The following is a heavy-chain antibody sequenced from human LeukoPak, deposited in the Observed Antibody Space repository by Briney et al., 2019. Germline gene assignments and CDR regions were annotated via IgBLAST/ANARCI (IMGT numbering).Heavy chain of an antibody. CDR3: ARRYCSSLGCHKTINWFDP. CDR1: GGAISDYY. J-gene: IGHJ5*02. V-gene: IGHV4-59*01. Sequence: SETLFLLCTVAGGAISDYYWTWIRQPPGKELEWIGYIYYSGSTTYNPSLTSRVTITLDKSKNQFSLELTSVTAADTAVYYCARRYCSSLGCHKTINWFDPWGQGTLVSVSS. D-gene: IGHD2-2*01. CDR2: IYYSGST.